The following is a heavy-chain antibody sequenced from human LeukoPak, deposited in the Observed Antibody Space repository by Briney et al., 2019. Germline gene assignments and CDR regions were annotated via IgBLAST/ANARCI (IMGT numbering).Heavy chain of an antibody. V-gene: IGHV4-4*07. D-gene: IGHD4-17*01. J-gene: IGHJ4*02. Sequence: SETMSLTCTVSGGSISSYYWSWIRQPAGKGLEWIGRIYTSGSTNYNPSLKSRVTMSVDTSKNQFSLKLSSVTAADTAVYYCAREYDYGDYLDYWGQGTLVTVSS. CDR2: IYTSGST. CDR3: AREYDYGDYLDY. CDR1: GGSISSYY.